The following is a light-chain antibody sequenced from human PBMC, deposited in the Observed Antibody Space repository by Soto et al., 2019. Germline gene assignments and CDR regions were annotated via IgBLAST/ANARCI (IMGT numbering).Light chain of an antibody. CDR3: QQYGSSGT. CDR1: QSVSSN. Sequence: IVLTQSPATLSVSPGERATLSCRASQSVSSNLDWHQQRPGQAPRLLIYGASTRATGVPARFSGGGSGTEFTLTITSPQSEDFAVYYCQQYGSSGTFGQGTKVEIK. J-gene: IGKJ1*01. CDR2: GAS. V-gene: IGKV3D-15*01.